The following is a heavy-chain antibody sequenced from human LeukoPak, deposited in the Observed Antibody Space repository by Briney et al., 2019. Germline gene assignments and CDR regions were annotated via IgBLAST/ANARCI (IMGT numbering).Heavy chain of an antibody. Sequence: GGSLRLSCAASGFTFSSYAMSWVRQAPGKGLEWVSAISGSGGSTYYADSVKGRFTSSRDNSKNTLYLQMNSLRAEDTAVYYCAKDEDYDYVWGSYRLRYYYDSSGYPLEYWGQGTLVTVSS. CDR2: ISGSGGST. V-gene: IGHV3-23*01. CDR1: GFTFSSYA. J-gene: IGHJ4*02. CDR3: AKDEDYDYVWGSYRLRYYYDSSGYPLEY. D-gene: IGHD3-16*02.